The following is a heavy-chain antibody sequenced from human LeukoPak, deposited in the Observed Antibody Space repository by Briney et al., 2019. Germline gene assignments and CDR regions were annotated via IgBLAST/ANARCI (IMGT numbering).Heavy chain of an antibody. CDR2: ISAYNGNT. CDR3: AGVMATIFWWFDP. Sequence: ASVKVSCKASGYTLTSYGISWVRQAPGQGLEWMGWISAYNGNTNYAQKLQGRVTMTTDTSTSTAYMELRSLRSDDTAVYYCAGVMATIFWWFDPWGQGTLVTVSS. CDR1: GYTLTSYG. J-gene: IGHJ5*02. D-gene: IGHD5-12*01. V-gene: IGHV1-18*01.